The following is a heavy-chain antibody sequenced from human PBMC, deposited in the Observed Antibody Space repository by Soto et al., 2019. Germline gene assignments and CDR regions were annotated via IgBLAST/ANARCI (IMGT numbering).Heavy chain of an antibody. CDR2: IHPSGST. CDR1: GASFRGYY. CDR3: ARDNRSGYYFEY. Sequence: SETLSLTCAVYGASFRGYYCSWIRQAPGKGLEWIGEIHPSGSTSYNPSLKSRVTISVDRSKNQFSLKLNSVTAADTAVYYCARDNRSGYYFEYWGQGTPVTVSS. V-gene: IGHV4-34*01. J-gene: IGHJ4*02. D-gene: IGHD3-3*01.